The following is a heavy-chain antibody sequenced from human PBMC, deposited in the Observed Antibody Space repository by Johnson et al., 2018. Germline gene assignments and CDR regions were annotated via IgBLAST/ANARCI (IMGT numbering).Heavy chain of an antibody. V-gene: IGHV3-15*01. CDR2: ITRKADGGRI. CDR1: GFTFSNAW. D-gene: IGHD3-3*01. J-gene: IGHJ6*02. CDR3: TRARSGEWFHYYGMDV. Sequence: VQLVESGGGLLKPGGSLRLSCVASGFTFSNAWMGWVRQAPGKGLEWVARITRKADGGRIDYAAPVKGRFTISRDDSKDTLYLQMNSLRTEDTAVYHCTRARSGEWFHYYGMDVWGQGTTVTVSS.